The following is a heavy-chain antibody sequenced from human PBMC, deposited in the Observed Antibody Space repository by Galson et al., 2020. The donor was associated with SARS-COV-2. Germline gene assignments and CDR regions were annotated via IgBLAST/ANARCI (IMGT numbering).Heavy chain of an antibody. CDR3: ASPYLAAASFFGSFDI. CDR1: GFTFSNYD. J-gene: IGHJ3*02. Sequence: GGSLRLSCAGSGFTFSNYDMNWVRQAPGKGLEWVAYISDSGTNIYYADSEKGRFTISRDNAMNSLYLQMTSLRAEDKAVYYCASPYLAAASFFGSFDIWGLGTVVTVS. CDR2: ISDSGTNI. V-gene: IGHV3-48*03. D-gene: IGHD2-15*01.